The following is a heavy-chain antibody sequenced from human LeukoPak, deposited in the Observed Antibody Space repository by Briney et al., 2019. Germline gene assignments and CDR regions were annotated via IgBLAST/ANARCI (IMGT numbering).Heavy chain of an antibody. CDR1: GGSISSSSYY. Sequence: SETLSLTCTVSGGSISSSSYYWGWIRQPPGKGLEWIGSIYYSGSTYYNLSLKSRVTISVDTSKNQFSLKLSSVTAADTAVYYCARGVGDGYNDAFDIWGQGTMVTVSS. D-gene: IGHD5-24*01. J-gene: IGHJ3*02. V-gene: IGHV4-39*07. CDR3: ARGVGDGYNDAFDI. CDR2: IYYSGST.